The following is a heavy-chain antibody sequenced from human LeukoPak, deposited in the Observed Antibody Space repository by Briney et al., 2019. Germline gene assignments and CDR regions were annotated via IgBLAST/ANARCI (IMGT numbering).Heavy chain of an antibody. CDR3: ARDLQHALEAAAGLYYYYGMDV. V-gene: IGHV1-2*02. Sequence: ASVKVSCKASGYTFTGYYMHWVRQAPGQGLEWMGWINPNSGGTNYAQKLQGRVTMTTDTSTSTAYMELRSLRSDDTAVYYCARDLQHALEAAAGLYYYYGMDVWGQGTTVTVSS. CDR1: GYTFTGYY. CDR2: INPNSGGT. J-gene: IGHJ6*02. D-gene: IGHD6-13*01.